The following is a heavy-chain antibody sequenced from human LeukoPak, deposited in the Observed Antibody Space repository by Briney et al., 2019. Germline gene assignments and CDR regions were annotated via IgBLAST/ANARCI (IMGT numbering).Heavy chain of an antibody. CDR1: GFTSSSYG. V-gene: IGHV3-30*02. D-gene: IGHD2-15*01. J-gene: IGHJ3*02. Sequence: GGSLRLSCAASGFTSSSYGMHWVRQAPGKGLEWVAFIRYDGSNKYYADSVKGRFTISRDNSKNTLYLQMNSLRAEDTAVYYCAKDRSWGGSAFDIWGQGTMVTVSS. CDR3: AKDRSWGGSAFDI. CDR2: IRYDGSNK.